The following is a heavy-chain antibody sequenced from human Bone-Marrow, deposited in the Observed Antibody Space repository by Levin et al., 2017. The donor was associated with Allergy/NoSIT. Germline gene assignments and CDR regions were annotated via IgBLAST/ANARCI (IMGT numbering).Heavy chain of an antibody. CDR2: IRSDGVGA. CDR1: EITFGTYH. V-gene: IGHV3-74*03. Sequence: PGESLKISCEASEITFGTYHLYWVRQVQGMGPALVTRIRSDGVGAEYADSVKGRFTISRDTAKNTLYLQMNSLRAEDTAVYYCAQDGGIWGQGTLVTVSS. CDR3: AQDGGI. J-gene: IGHJ1*01. D-gene: IGHD3-16*01.